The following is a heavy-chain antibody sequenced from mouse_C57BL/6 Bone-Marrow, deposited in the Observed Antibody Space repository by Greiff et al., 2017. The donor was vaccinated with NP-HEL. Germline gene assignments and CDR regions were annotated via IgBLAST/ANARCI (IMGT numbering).Heavy chain of an antibody. Sequence: VQLQQSGAELVKPGASVKISCKASGYAFSSYWMNWVKQRPGKGLEWIGQIYPGDGDTNYNGKFKGKATLTADKSSSTAYMQLSSLTSEDSAVYFCARGCDTTVVATPFDYWGQGTTLTVSS. D-gene: IGHD1-1*01. CDR3: ARGCDTTVVATPFDY. CDR1: GYAFSSYW. V-gene: IGHV1-80*01. CDR2: IYPGDGDT. J-gene: IGHJ2*01.